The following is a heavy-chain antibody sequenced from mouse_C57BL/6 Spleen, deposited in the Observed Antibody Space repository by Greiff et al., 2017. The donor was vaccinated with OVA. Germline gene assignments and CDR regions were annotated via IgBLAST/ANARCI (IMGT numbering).Heavy chain of an antibody. CDR2: ISDGGSYT. CDR3: ARDWDYGSWFAY. J-gene: IGHJ3*01. D-gene: IGHD1-2*01. CDR1: GFTFSSYA. Sequence: EVKLMESGGGLVKPGGSLKLSCAASGFTFSSYAMSWVRQTPEKRLEWVATISDGGSYTYYPDNVKGRFTISRDNAKNNLYLQMSHLKSEDTAMYYCARDWDYGSWFAYWGQGTLVTVSA. V-gene: IGHV5-4*01.